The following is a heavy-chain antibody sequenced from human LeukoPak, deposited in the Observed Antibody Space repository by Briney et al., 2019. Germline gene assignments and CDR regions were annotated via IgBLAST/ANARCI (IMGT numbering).Heavy chain of an antibody. CDR1: GGSFSGYY. CDR2: INHSGST. J-gene: IGHJ4*02. D-gene: IGHD1-14*01. V-gene: IGHV4-34*01. CDR3: AREEPPTPLDY. Sequence: SETLSLTCAVYGGSFSGYYWSWIRQPPGKGLEWIGEINHSGSTNYNPSLKSRVTISVDTSKNQFSLKLSSVTAADTAVYYCAREEPPTPLDYWGQGTLVTVSS.